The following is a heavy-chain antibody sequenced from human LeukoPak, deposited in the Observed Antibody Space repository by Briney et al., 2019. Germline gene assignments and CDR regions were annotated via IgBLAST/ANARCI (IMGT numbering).Heavy chain of an antibody. Sequence: ASVKVSCKTSGYSFTGYYIHWVRQAPGQGLEWMGWINPNSGGTNYAQNFQGRVTMTRYTSISTAYMELSRLRSDDTAVYFCARGISEAVPGRYFQHWGQGTLVTVSS. V-gene: IGHV1-2*02. CDR2: INPNSGGT. CDR1: GYSFTGYY. J-gene: IGHJ1*01. CDR3: ARGISEAVPGRYFQH. D-gene: IGHD6-19*01.